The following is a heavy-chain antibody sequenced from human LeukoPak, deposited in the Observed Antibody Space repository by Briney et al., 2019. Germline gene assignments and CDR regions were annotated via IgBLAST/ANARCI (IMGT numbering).Heavy chain of an antibody. CDR2: ISYDGRNQ. D-gene: IGHD3-10*01. CDR3: AKAQPTLISRSFDC. J-gene: IGHJ4*02. CDR1: GFIFSNYA. Sequence: GGSLRLSCAASGFIFSNYAMHWVRQAPGKGLEWVAVISYDGRNQYYADSVKGRFTVSRDNSKSTLFLQMNSLRGEDTAVYNCAKAQPTLISRSFDCWGQGALVTVSS. V-gene: IGHV3-30*04.